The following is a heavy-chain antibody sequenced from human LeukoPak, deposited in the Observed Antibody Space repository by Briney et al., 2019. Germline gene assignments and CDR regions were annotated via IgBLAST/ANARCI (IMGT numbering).Heavy chain of an antibody. CDR3: ARVSQPYYYDSSGYWALDY. Sequence: ASVKVSCKASGYTFTGYYMHWVRQAPGQGLEWMGWINPNSGGTNYAQKFQGRVTITADKSTSTAYMELSSLRSEDTAVYYCARVSQPYYYDSSGYWALDYWGQGTLVTVSS. CDR2: INPNSGGT. V-gene: IGHV1-2*02. CDR1: GYTFTGYY. D-gene: IGHD3-22*01. J-gene: IGHJ4*02.